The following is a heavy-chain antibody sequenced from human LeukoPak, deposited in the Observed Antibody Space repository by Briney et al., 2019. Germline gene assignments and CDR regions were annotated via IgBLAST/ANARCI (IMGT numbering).Heavy chain of an antibody. J-gene: IGHJ4*02. CDR2: IHGGGST. V-gene: IGHV3-53*01. CDR3: ARGYSSGWPDF. Sequence: GGSLRLSCAASGFTVSTSYMNWVRRASGKGLEWGSVIHGGGSTYYADSVRGRFTISRDNSKNTLYLQMNSLRAEDTAVYFCARGYSSGWPDFWGQGTLVTVSS. CDR1: GFTVSTSY. D-gene: IGHD6-25*01.